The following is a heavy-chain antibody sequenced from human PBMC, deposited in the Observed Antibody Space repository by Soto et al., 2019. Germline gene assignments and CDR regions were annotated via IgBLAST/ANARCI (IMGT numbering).Heavy chain of an antibody. D-gene: IGHD1-20*01. CDR2: IYYSGST. Sequence: QLQLQESGPGLVKPSETLSLTCTVSGGSISSSSYYWDWLRQPPGKGLEWIGNIYYSGSTYYNPSRKSRGTISVNTANNPSTLYLSSATAADTAAYYYALPQYKGPAATGRFDPWGQGTLVTVSS. CDR1: GGSISSSSYY. CDR3: ALPQYKGPAATGRFDP. J-gene: IGHJ5*02. V-gene: IGHV4-39*01.